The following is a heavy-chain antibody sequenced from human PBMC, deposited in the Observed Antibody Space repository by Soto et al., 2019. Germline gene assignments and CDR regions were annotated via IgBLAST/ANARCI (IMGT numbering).Heavy chain of an antibody. CDR1: GYRFTNYW. CDR2: IYPGDSDT. CDR3: ASTDIVSTIDDGRDAFDI. Sequence: GESLKISCKGSGYRFTNYWIGWVRQMPGKGLEWMGVIYPGDSDTRYSPSFQGRVTISADKSISTAYLQWSSLKASDTAIYYCASTDIVSTIDDGRDAFDIWGQGTMVT. V-gene: IGHV5-51*01. D-gene: IGHD5-12*01. J-gene: IGHJ3*02.